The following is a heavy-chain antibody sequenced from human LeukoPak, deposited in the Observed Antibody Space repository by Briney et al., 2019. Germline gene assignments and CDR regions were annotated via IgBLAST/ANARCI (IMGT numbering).Heavy chain of an antibody. Sequence: ASVKVSCKALGYTFTDHYFHWLRQAPGQGIEWIGWIHPGRGDTNIAQKFQGRVSLTRDMSVSTAYMELSRLTSDDTAVYYCARDHNWGPDYWGQGTLVSVSS. CDR2: IHPGRGDT. CDR1: GYTFTDHY. J-gene: IGHJ4*02. CDR3: ARDHNWGPDY. D-gene: IGHD7-27*01. V-gene: IGHV1-2*02.